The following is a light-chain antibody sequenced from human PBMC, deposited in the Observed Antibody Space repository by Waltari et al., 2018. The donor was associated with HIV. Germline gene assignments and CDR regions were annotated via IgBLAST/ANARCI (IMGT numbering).Light chain of an antibody. CDR3: QSADSSATYLHVI. V-gene: IGLV3-25*03. J-gene: IGLJ2*01. CDR2: QDT. CDR1: ALAERF. Sequence: SFELTQPPSVSVSPGQTARISCSSDALAERFAHLYQHKPGQAPVLLIYQDTERPSVIPERISGSKSGTTVTLTISGVQADDEADYYCQSADSSATYLHVIFGGGTRLTVL.